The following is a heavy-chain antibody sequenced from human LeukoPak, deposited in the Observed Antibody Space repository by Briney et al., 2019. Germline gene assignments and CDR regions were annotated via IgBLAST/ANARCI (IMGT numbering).Heavy chain of an antibody. V-gene: IGHV3-49*04. CDR2: IRSKAYGGTT. Sequence: PGRSLRLSCTASGFTFGEYAMSWVRQAPGKGLEWVVFIRSKAYGGTTEYAASVKGRFTISRDDSKSIAYLQMNSLKTEDTAVYYCTRAPRGSGYYNPEGYYFDYWGQGTLVTVSS. CDR3: TRAPRGSGYYNPEGYYFDY. CDR1: GFTFGEYA. D-gene: IGHD3-22*01. J-gene: IGHJ4*02.